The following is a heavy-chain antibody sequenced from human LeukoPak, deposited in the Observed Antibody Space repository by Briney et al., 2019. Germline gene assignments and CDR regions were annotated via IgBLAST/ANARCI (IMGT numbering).Heavy chain of an antibody. CDR1: GGSISSYY. J-gene: IGHJ5*02. CDR2: IYYSGST. Sequence: PSETLSLTCTVPGGSISSYYWSWIRQPPGKGLEWIGYIYYSGSTNYNPSLKSRVTISVDTSKNQFSLKLSSVTAADTAVYYCARGQYDYGGNPSFDPWGQGTLVTVSS. CDR3: ARGQYDYGGNPSFDP. V-gene: IGHV4-59*01. D-gene: IGHD4-23*01.